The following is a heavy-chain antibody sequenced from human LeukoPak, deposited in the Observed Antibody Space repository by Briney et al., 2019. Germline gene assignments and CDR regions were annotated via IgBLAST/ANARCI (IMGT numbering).Heavy chain of an antibody. Sequence: GGSLRLSCAVSGFTFSTYDMSWVRQAPGKGLEWVSAISGSGGSTYYADSVKGRFTISRDNSKNTLYLQLKSLRAEDTAVYYCAKDSSSGTYLDYWGQGTLVTVSS. CDR3: AKDSSSGTYLDY. CDR2: ISGSGGST. J-gene: IGHJ4*02. V-gene: IGHV3-23*01. CDR1: GFTFSTYD. D-gene: IGHD1-26*01.